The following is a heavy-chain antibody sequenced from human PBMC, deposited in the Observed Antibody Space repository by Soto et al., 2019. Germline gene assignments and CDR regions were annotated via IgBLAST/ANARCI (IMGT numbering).Heavy chain of an antibody. V-gene: IGHV3-23*01. D-gene: IGHD3-3*01. J-gene: IGHJ3*01. CDR1: GFTFGRYA. CDR2: INGNGGDT. CDR3: AKIYDFWSRHHDSFDV. Sequence: EVQLFESGGGLVQHGGSLRLSCAASGFTFGRYAMTWVRQAPGKGLEWVSGINGNGGDTYYAVSVKGRFTISRDNPKNPGYLQINSLRVEDTAVYFCAKIYDFWSRHHDSFDVWGQGTLVIVSS.